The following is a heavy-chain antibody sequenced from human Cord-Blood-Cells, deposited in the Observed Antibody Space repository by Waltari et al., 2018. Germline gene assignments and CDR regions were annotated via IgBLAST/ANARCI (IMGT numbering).Heavy chain of an antibody. CDR3: ANTAYDFWSGYFDY. D-gene: IGHD3-3*01. Sequence: QVQLVESGGGVVQPGGSLRLSCAASGFTFSSYGMHWVRQAPGKGLGWVAFIRYDGSKKYYTDSVKGRFTNSRDNSRNTLYLQMNSLRAEDTAVYYCANTAYDFWSGYFDYWGQGTLVTVSS. V-gene: IGHV3-30*02. CDR2: IRYDGSKK. CDR1: GFTFSSYG. J-gene: IGHJ4*02.